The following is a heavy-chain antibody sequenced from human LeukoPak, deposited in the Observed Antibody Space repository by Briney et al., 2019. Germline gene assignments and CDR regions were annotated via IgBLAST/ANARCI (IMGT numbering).Heavy chain of an antibody. D-gene: IGHD4-23*01. CDR1: GYTFTSYY. CDR2: INPSGGST. Sequence: ASVKVSFTASGYTFTSYYMHWVRQAPGQGLEWMGIINPSGGSTNYAQKFQGRVTITADESTSTAYMELSSLRSEDTAVYYCARDAGGGNSDYYYYYGMDVWGQGTTVTVSS. CDR3: ARDAGGGNSDYYYYYGMDV. V-gene: IGHV1-46*01. J-gene: IGHJ6*02.